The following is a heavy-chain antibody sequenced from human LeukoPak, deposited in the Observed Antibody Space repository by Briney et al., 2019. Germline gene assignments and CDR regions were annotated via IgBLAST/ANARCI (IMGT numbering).Heavy chain of an antibody. Sequence: PGGSLRLSCAASGFTFSDYYMSWIRQAPGKGLEWVSYISSSGSTIYYAGSVKGRFTISRDNAKNSLYLQMNSLRAEDTAVYYCARGYLWFGELLPNWFDPWGQGTLVTVSS. CDR2: ISSSGSTI. CDR3: ARGYLWFGELLPNWFDP. D-gene: IGHD3-10*01. J-gene: IGHJ5*02. V-gene: IGHV3-11*04. CDR1: GFTFSDYY.